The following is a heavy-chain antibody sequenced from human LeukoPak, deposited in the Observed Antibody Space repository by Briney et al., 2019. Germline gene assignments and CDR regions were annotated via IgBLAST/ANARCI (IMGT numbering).Heavy chain of an antibody. CDR2: IYYSGST. J-gene: IGHJ5*02. D-gene: IGHD3-10*01. Sequence: PSETLPLTCTVSGGSISSYYWSWIRQPPGKGLEWIGYIYYSGSTNYNPSLKSRVTISVDTSKNQFSLKLSSVTAADTAVYYCARTGPRGWFNPWGQGTLVTVSS. CDR1: GGSISSYY. CDR3: ARTGPRGWFNP. V-gene: IGHV4-59*01.